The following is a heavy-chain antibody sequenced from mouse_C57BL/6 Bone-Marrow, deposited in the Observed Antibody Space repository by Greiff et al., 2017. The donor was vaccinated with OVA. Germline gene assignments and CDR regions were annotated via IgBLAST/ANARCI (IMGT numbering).Heavy chain of an antibody. Sequence: VQLQQSGAELVRPGASVTLSCKASGYTFTDYEMHWVKQTPVHGLEWIGAIDPETGGTAYNQKFKGKAILTADKSSSTAYMELRSLTSEDSAVYYCTREGKIYYGNSWFAYWGQGTLVTVSA. CDR2: IDPETGGT. D-gene: IGHD2-1*01. J-gene: IGHJ3*01. CDR3: TREGKIYYGNSWFAY. V-gene: IGHV1-15*01. CDR1: GYTFTDYE.